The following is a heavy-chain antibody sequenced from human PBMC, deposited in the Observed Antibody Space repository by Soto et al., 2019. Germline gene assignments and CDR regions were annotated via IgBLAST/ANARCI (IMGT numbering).Heavy chain of an antibody. Sequence: ASVKVSCKASGYTFTSYDINWVRQATGQGLEWMGWMNPNSGNTGYAQKFQGRVTMTRNTSISTAYMELSSLRSEDTAVYYCARGRAGYSYGYLTDYYYYGMDVWGQGTTVTVSS. J-gene: IGHJ6*02. CDR1: GYTFTSYD. V-gene: IGHV1-8*01. CDR3: ARGRAGYSYGYLTDYYYYGMDV. D-gene: IGHD5-18*01. CDR2: MNPNSGNT.